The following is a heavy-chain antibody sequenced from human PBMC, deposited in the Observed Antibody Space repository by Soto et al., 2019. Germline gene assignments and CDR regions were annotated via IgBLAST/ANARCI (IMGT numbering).Heavy chain of an antibody. CDR2: IYYSGST. Sequence: SKTLSLTCTISGGSISSSSYYWGWIRQPPGKGLEWIGSIYYSGSTYYNPSLKSRVTISVDTSKNQFSLKLSSVTAADTAVYYCARLKTYYDILNGFLNYYGVDVWGQGTTVTVSS. V-gene: IGHV4-39*01. CDR3: ARLKTYYDILNGFLNYYGVDV. D-gene: IGHD3-9*01. J-gene: IGHJ6*02. CDR1: GGSISSSSYY.